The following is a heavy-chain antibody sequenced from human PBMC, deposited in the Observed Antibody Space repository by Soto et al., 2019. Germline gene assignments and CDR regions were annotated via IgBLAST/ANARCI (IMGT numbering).Heavy chain of an antibody. J-gene: IGHJ5*02. Sequence: QVHLQESGPGLVRPSQTLSLTCTVSGGSITSGGSFWSWIRQHPGKGPEWIAFIGYSGATSYNPSLASRVTISADTYKSQFSLNLRSVTAADTAVYYCARGGASSKWFAPWGQGNLVTVSS. D-gene: IGHD2-15*01. V-gene: IGHV4-31*03. CDR1: GGSITSGGSF. CDR3: ARGGASSKWFAP. CDR2: IGYSGAT.